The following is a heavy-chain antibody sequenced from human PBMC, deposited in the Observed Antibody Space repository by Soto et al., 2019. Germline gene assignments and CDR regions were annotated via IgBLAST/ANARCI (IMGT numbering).Heavy chain of an antibody. CDR1: GGSISSSNYY. CDR3: ARLRNASGWFVRY. Sequence: QLQLQESGPGLVKPSETLSLTCTVSGGSISSSNYYWGWIRQPPGKGLEWIGNIYYSGTTFYNPSLKTRVTISVDTSQNQFSLKLSSVTAADTAVYYCARLRNASGWFVRYWGQGTLVTVSS. D-gene: IGHD6-19*01. CDR2: IYYSGTT. J-gene: IGHJ4*02. V-gene: IGHV4-39*01.